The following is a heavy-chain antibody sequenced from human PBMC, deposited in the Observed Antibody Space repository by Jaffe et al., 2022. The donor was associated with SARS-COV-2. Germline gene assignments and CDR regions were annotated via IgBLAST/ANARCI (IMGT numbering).Heavy chain of an antibody. CDR1: GFTFSRYW. D-gene: IGHD1-20*01. J-gene: IGHJ4*02. V-gene: IGHV3-74*01. CDR3: ARAVEYNTLAGGY. CDR2: VNSDGSST. Sequence: EVQLVESGGTLVQPGGSLRLSCAASGFTFSRYWMLWVRQAPGKGLMWVSRVNSDGSSTTYADSVKGRFTISRDNAKNTLYLQMNSLRADDTAVYYCARAVEYNTLAGGYWGQGTLVTVSS.